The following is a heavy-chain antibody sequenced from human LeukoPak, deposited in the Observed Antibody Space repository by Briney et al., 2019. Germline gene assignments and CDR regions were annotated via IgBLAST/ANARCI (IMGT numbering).Heavy chain of an antibody. D-gene: IGHD6-25*01. CDR2: ISGRSSHM. CDR3: ARAFPPLRTSAAGDF. CDR1: GFTFSDYD. Sequence: GGSLRLSSTASGFTFSDYDMNWVRLAPGKGLEWVSSISGRSSHMYYTDSAKGRFTISRDNAKNSLYLQMNSLRAEGTAVYYCARAFPPLRTSAAGDFWGQGTLVTVSS. J-gene: IGHJ4*02. V-gene: IGHV3-21*06.